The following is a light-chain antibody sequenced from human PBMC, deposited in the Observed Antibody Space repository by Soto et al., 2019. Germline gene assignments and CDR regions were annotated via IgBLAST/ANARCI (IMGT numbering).Light chain of an antibody. J-gene: IGKJ5*01. CDR1: QSVRSN. V-gene: IGKV3-15*01. CDR2: GAS. CDR3: QQYNNWHPIT. Sequence: EFLLTQSPATLSVSPGERVTLSCGASQSVRSNLAWYQQKPGQSPRLLIYGASTRATGIPASFSGSGSGTEFTLTISSLKSGDFAVYYCQQYNNWHPITFGHGTRLEIK.